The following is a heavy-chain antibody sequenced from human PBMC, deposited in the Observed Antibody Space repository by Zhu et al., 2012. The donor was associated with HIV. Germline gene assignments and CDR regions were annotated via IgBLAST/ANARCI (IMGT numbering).Heavy chain of an antibody. CDR3: ARADGSGTYYYYYMDV. CDR2: IHHSGTT. D-gene: IGHD3-10*01. CDR1: GGSISSGDYY. V-gene: IGHV4-30-4*08. J-gene: IGHJ6*03. Sequence: QVQLQESGPGLVKPSRTLSLTCTVSGGSISSGDYYWSWIRQPPGKGLEWIAYIHHSGTTYYNPSLKSRLSISIDTSKNQFSLRLSSVSAADTAVYFCARADGSGTYYYYYMDVWGKGTTVTVSS.